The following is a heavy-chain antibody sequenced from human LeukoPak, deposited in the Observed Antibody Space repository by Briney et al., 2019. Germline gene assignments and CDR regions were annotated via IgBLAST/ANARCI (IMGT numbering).Heavy chain of an antibody. D-gene: IGHD4-17*01. Sequence: SETLSLTCAVYGGSFSGYYWSWIRQPPGKGLEWIGEINHSGGTNYNPSLKSRVTISVDTSKNQFSLKLSSVTAADTAVYYCARGGLTVTTGFDPWGQGTLVTVSS. V-gene: IGHV4-34*01. J-gene: IGHJ5*02. CDR3: ARGGLTVTTGFDP. CDR1: GGSFSGYY. CDR2: INHSGGT.